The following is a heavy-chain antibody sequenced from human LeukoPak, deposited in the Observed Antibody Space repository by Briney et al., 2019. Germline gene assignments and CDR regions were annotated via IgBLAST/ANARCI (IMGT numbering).Heavy chain of an antibody. CDR3: AKLTGEGAFDI. V-gene: IGHV3-74*03. CDR2: INSDGSST. D-gene: IGHD3-9*01. Sequence: GGSLRLSCAASGFTFSNYWMHWVRQAPGQGLVWVSHINSDGSSTTYADSVKGRFTISRDNAKNTLYLQMNSLRVEDTAVYYCAKLTGEGAFDIWGQGTMVTVSS. J-gene: IGHJ3*02. CDR1: GFTFSNYW.